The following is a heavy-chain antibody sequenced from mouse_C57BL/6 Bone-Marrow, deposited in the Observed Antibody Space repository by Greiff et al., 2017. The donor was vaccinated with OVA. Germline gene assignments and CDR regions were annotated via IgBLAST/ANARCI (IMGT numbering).Heavy chain of an antibody. Sequence: EVHLVESGGGLVQPKGSLKLSCAASGFSFNTYAMNWVRQAPGKGLEWVARIRSKSNNYATYYADSVKDRFTISRDDSESMLYLQMNNLKTEDTAMYYCVRRYRRFAYWGQGTLVTVSA. J-gene: IGHJ3*01. CDR3: VRRYRRFAY. V-gene: IGHV10-1*01. D-gene: IGHD2-12*01. CDR2: IRSKSNNYAT. CDR1: GFSFNTYA.